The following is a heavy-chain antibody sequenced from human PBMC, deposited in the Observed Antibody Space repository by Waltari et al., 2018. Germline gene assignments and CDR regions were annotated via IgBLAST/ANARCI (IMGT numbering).Heavy chain of an antibody. J-gene: IGHJ6*03. D-gene: IGHD3-3*01. CDR2: IYSGGST. CDR1: GFTFSRYA. CDR3: AKDNDRTYDFWSGYPYYMDV. V-gene: IGHV3-23*03. Sequence: EVQLLESGGGLVQPGGSLRLSCAASGFTFSRYAMSWVRQAPGTGLEWVSVIYSGGSTYYADSVKCRFTISRDNSKNTLYLQMNSLRAEDTAVYYCAKDNDRTYDFWSGYPYYMDVWGKGTTVTVSS.